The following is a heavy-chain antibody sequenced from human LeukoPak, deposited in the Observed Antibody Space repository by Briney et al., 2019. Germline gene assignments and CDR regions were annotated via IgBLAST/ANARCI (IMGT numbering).Heavy chain of an antibody. CDR3: ARHSPMLAFDY. J-gene: IGHJ4*02. Sequence: SETLSLTCTVSADSISSYYWSWIRQPAGKGLEWIGRIYTDGSTYYNPSLKSRVTMSVDTSKKHFSLQLSSVTAADAAVYYCARHSPMLAFDYWGQGTLVTVSS. CDR2: IYTDGST. CDR1: ADSISSYY. D-gene: IGHD3-10*02. V-gene: IGHV4-4*07.